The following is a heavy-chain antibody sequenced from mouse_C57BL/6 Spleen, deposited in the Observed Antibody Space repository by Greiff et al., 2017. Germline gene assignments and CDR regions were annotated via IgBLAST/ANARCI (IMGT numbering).Heavy chain of an antibody. CDR2: IYPGSGST. D-gene: IGHD1-1*01. J-gene: IGHJ2*01. CDR1: GYTFTSYW. CDR3: ARTTVVAPSDY. V-gene: IGHV1-55*01. Sequence: QVHVKQPGAELVKPGASVKMSCKASGYTFTSYWITWVKQRPGQGLEWIGDIYPGSGSTNYNEKFKSKATLTVDTSSSTAYMQLSSLTSEDSAVYYCARTTVVAPSDYWGQGTTLTVSS.